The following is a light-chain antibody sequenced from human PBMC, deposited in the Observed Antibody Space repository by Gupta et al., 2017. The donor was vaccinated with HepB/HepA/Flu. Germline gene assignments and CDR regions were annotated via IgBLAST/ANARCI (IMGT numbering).Light chain of an antibody. CDR2: KDR. CDR1: VLKKKY. J-gene: IGLJ3*02. V-gene: IGLV3-27*01. Sequence: SYALTQPSSVSVSPGQTARITCSGDVLKKKYARWFQQKPGQAPVLVIYKDRERPAGIPGRFSGSSSGTTVTLTIGGAQVEDEDDYYCYSAADNNWVFGGGTKLTVL. CDR3: YSAADNNWV.